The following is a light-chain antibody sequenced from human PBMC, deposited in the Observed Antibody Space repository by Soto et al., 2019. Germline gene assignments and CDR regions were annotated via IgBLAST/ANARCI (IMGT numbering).Light chain of an antibody. V-gene: IGKV3-20*01. CDR2: GAS. CDR3: QQYSGSPPLT. CDR1: QSVSNSY. J-gene: IGKJ4*01. Sequence: EVVLTQSPGTLSLSPGERATLSCRASQSVSNSYLAWYQQKPGQAPRLLIYGASNRATGIPDRFSGSGSGTDFTLTISRLEPEDFAVYYCQQYSGSPPLTFGGGTKVDIK.